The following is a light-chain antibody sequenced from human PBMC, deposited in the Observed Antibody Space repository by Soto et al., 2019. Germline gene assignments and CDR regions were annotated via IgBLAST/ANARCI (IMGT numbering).Light chain of an antibody. CDR2: GAS. Sequence: VLTQSPGTLSLSPGERATLSCRASQSVSSSYLAWYQHKPGQAPRLLIYGASNRATGIPDRFSGSGSGTDFTLTINRLEPEDFAVYFCQQYCASPRFGQGTRLEIK. J-gene: IGKJ5*01. V-gene: IGKV3-20*01. CDR3: QQYCASPR. CDR1: QSVSSSY.